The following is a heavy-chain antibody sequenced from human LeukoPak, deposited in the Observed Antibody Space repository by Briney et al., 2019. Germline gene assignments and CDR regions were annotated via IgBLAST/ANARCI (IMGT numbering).Heavy chain of an antibody. J-gene: IGHJ4*02. CDR2: IVVGSGNT. V-gene: IGHV1-58*02. CDR1: GFTFTSSA. CDR3: AAAIYYDSSGYYNDY. Sequence: GASVEVSCKASGFTFTSSAMQWVRQARGQRLEWIGWIVVGSGNTNYAQKFQEGVTITRDMSTSTAYMELSSLRSEDTAVYYCAAAIYYDSSGYYNDYWGQGTLVTVSS. D-gene: IGHD3-22*01.